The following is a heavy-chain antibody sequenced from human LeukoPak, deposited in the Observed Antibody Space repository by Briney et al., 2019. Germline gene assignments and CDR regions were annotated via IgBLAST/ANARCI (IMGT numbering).Heavy chain of an antibody. Sequence: GGSLRLSCAASGFIFSTYAMTWLRQAPGKGLEWVSALSASGFNTYYADSVKGRFTISRDNPKNTLYLQMNSLRAEDTAVYYCASEMSGYWGQGTLVTVSS. CDR1: GFIFSTYA. J-gene: IGHJ4*02. V-gene: IGHV3-23*01. D-gene: IGHD3-3*01. CDR2: LSASGFNT. CDR3: ASEMSGY.